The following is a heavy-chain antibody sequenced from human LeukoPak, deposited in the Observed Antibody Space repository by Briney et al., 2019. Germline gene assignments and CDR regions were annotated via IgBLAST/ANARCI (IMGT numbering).Heavy chain of an antibody. CDR3: ASGEYSSSSDY. CDR1: GGSFSGYY. CDR2: IYYSGST. V-gene: IGHV4-34*01. J-gene: IGHJ4*02. Sequence: SETLSLTCAVYGGSFSGYYWSWIRQPPGKGLEWIGSIYYSGSTYYNPSLKSRVTISVDMSKNQFSLKLSSVTAADTAVYYCASGEYSSSSDYWGQGTLVTVSS. D-gene: IGHD6-6*01.